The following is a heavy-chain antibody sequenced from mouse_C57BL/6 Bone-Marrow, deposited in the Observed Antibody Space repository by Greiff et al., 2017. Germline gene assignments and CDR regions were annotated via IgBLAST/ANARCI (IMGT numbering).Heavy chain of an antibody. V-gene: IGHV1-19*01. CDR3: ARSGYSNPWFAY. CDR1: GYTFTDYY. J-gene: IGHJ3*01. CDR2: INPYNGGT. Sequence: EVQLQQSGPVLVKPGASVKMSCKASGYTFTDYYMNWVKQSHGKSLEWIGVINPYNGGTSYNQKFKGKATLTVDKSYSTAYMALNSLTSEDSAVYYCARSGYSNPWFAYWGQGTLVTVSA. D-gene: IGHD2-5*01.